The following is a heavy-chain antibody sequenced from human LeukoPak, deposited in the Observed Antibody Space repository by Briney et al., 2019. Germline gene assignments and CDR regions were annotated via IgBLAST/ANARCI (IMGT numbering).Heavy chain of an antibody. Sequence: GGSLRLSCAVSGDTVSSNHMSWVRQAPGKGLEWVSAIYSGGSTYYADSVKGRFTLSRDISKNTLYLQMNSLRAEDTAVYYCVRDASWGQGTLVTVSS. J-gene: IGHJ4*02. CDR3: VRDAS. CDR1: GDTVSSNH. V-gene: IGHV3-66*01. CDR2: IYSGGST.